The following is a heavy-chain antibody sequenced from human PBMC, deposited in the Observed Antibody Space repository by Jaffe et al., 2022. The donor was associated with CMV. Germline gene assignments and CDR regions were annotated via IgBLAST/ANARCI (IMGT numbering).Heavy chain of an antibody. CDR1: GFTFSSYS. V-gene: IGHV3-48*02. CDR2: ISSSSSTI. J-gene: IGHJ5*02. D-gene: IGHD5-12*01. CDR3: ARRWLTKRDNWFDP. Sequence: EVQLVESGGGLVQPGGSLRLSCAASGFTFSSYSMNWVRQAPGKGLEWVSYISSSSSTIYYADSVKGRFTISRDNAKNSLYLQMNSLRDEDTAVYYCARRWLTKRDNWFDPWGQGTLVTVSS.